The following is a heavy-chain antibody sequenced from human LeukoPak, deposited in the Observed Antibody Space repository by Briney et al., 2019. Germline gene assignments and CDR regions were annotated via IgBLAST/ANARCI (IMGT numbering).Heavy chain of an antibody. J-gene: IGHJ6*03. V-gene: IGHV3-21*01. D-gene: IGHD2-21*01. CDR3: TSGLIAIESDNNLYQYMDV. CDR1: GFTFSVYS. Sequence: GGSLRLSCSGSGFTFSVYSMNWVRQAPGKGLEWVSSITSKSNYIYYADSVKGRFTISRDNAMNSVFLQLNSLIAEDSAVYYCTSGLIAIESDNNLYQYMDVWGKGTTVTVSS. CDR2: ITSKSNYI.